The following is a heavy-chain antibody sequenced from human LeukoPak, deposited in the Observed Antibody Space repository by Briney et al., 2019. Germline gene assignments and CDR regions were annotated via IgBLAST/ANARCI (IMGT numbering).Heavy chain of an antibody. V-gene: IGHV3-21*01. CDR3: ARGRYYDFWSGSDWFDP. CDR2: ISSSSTYI. J-gene: IGHJ5*02. D-gene: IGHD3-3*01. CDR1: GFTVSSNY. Sequence: GGSLRLSCAASGFTVSSNYMSWVRQAPGKGLEWVSSISSSSTYIYYADSVKDRFTISRDNAKNSLFLQMNSLRAEDTAVYYCARGRYYDFWSGSDWFDPWGQGTLVTVSS.